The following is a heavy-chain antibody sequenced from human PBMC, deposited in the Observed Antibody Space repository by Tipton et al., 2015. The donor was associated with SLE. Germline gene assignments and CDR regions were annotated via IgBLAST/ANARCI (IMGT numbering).Heavy chain of an antibody. CDR2: IYYSGST. CDR3: ARTTTMTRGRFDP. J-gene: IGHJ5*02. CDR1: GGSISDSTYY. Sequence: LRLSCTVSGGSISDSTYYWGWIRQPPGEGLEWIGSIYYSGSTYYNPSLKSRVTLSVDTSKNQFSLKLKSVTAADTAVYYCARTTTMTRGRFDPWGQGTLVTVSS. D-gene: IGHD4-17*01. V-gene: IGHV4-39*07.